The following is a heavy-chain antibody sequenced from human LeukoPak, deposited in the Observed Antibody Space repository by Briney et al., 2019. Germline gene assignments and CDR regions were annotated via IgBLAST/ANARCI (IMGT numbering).Heavy chain of an antibody. J-gene: IGHJ4*02. D-gene: IGHD1-7*01. CDR3: ATARNFRFEY. CDR1: GLTFRTTW. CDR2: MNGEGTTI. Sequence: GGSLRLSCATFGLTFRTTWMHWVRQAPGKGLMWVLRMNGEGTTIDYADSVKGRFTVSRDYAKNTLFLQMNNLRTEDTALYFCATARNFRFEYWGQGSLVIVSA. V-gene: IGHV3-74*01.